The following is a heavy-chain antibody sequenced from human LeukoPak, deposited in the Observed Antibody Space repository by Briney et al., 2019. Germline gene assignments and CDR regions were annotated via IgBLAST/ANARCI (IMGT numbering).Heavy chain of an antibody. CDR2: IKQDGSEK. J-gene: IGHJ4*02. V-gene: IGHV3-7*01. CDR3: ARGDYYDSSGYPRPYYFDY. CDR1: GFTFSSYW. Sequence: GGSLRLSCAASGFTFSSYWMSWVRQAPGKGLEWVANIKQDGSEKYYVDSVKGRFTISRDNAKNSLYLQMNSLRAEDTAVYYCARGDYYDSSGYPRPYYFDYWGQGTLVTVSS. D-gene: IGHD3-22*01.